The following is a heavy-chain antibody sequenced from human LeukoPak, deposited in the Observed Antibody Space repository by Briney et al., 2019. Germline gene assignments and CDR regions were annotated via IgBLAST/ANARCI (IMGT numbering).Heavy chain of an antibody. V-gene: IGHV4-39*01. CDR1: GGSISSSSYY. J-gene: IGHJ4*02. D-gene: IGHD6-19*01. Sequence: SETLSLTCTVSGGSISSSSYYWGWISQPPGKGLEWIGSIYYSGSTYYNSSLKSRVTISVDTSKNQFSLKLSSVTAADTAVYYCARHEEYSSGWYVGPLYFDYWGQGTLVTVSS. CDR2: IYYSGST. CDR3: ARHEEYSSGWYVGPLYFDY.